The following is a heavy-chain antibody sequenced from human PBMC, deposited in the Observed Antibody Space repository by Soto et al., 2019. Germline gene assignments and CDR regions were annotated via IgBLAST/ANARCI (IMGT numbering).Heavy chain of an antibody. CDR3: ARETXRTIFGVVITYYFDY. V-gene: IGHV3-11*01. CDR1: GYTFSAYY. CDR2: ISSSGSTI. D-gene: IGHD3-3*01. Sequence: GGFLRLSCAASGYTFSAYYMSWIHQAPGKGLEWVSYISSSGSTIYYADSVKGRFTISRDNAKNSLYLQMNSLRAEDTAVYYCARETXRTIFGVVITYYFDYWGQGTLVTVSS. J-gene: IGHJ4*02.